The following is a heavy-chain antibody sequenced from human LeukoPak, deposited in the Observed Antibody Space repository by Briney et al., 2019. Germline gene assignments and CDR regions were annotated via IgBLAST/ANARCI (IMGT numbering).Heavy chain of an antibody. CDR1: GGTFNSYA. Sequence: ASVTVSCKASGGTFNSYAISWVRQAPGQGLEGMGGIMPLFGTANYAQEVQGRVTFTTDESASTAYMEVSSLRSEDTAVYYCASGSLGDGYGVGDYYQYMDVWGKGSTVTVSS. CDR3: ASGSLGDGYGVGDYYQYMDV. V-gene: IGHV1-69*05. CDR2: IMPLFGTA. D-gene: IGHD5-24*01. J-gene: IGHJ6*03.